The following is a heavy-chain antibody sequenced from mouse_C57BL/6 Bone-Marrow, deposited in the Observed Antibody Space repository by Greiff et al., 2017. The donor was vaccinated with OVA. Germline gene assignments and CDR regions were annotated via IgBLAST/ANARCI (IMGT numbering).Heavy chain of an antibody. V-gene: IGHV5-15*01. D-gene: IGHD1-1*01. CDR3: AITLYGGFAY. Sequence: EGKGGEGGGGGGQTGGARKIGGADAGFTVSDYGRAWVRQAPRKGPEWVAFISNLAYSIYYADTVTGRFTISRENAKNTLYLEMSSLRSEDTAMYYCAITLYGGFAYWGQGTLVTVSA. J-gene: IGHJ3*01. CDR1: GFTVSDYG. CDR2: ISNLAYSI.